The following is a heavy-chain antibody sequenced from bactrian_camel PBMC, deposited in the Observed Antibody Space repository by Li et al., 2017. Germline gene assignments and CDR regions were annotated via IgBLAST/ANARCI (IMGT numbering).Heavy chain of an antibody. V-gene: IGHV3S1*01. CDR2: ISKDDGSTK. CDR1: GTTGSGYC. J-gene: IGHJ4*01. Sequence: HVQLVESGGGTVQTGGSRRLSCEVSGTTGSGYCVAWFRQIQGSEREGVASISKDDGSTKFSADSVKGRFTISQDNTNHTLDLRKEALKPEDTAMYYCAARRSASGAYCSVNRVPDYLSKGQGTQVTVS. D-gene: IGHD1*01.